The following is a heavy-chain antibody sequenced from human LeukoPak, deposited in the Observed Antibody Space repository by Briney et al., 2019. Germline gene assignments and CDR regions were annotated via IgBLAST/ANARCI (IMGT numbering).Heavy chain of an antibody. CDR2: ISGSGDNT. V-gene: IGHV3-23*01. CDR3: AKCRASYWSAYYS. Sequence: GGSLRLSCAASGFTFSSSAMSCVRQDAGKRLEWVSSISGSGDNTYYADSVKGRFTISRDNSKNTMYLQMNNLRAEDTAIYYCAKCRASYWSAYYSWGQGTLVTVSS. J-gene: IGHJ4*02. CDR1: GFTFSSSA. D-gene: IGHD3-3*01.